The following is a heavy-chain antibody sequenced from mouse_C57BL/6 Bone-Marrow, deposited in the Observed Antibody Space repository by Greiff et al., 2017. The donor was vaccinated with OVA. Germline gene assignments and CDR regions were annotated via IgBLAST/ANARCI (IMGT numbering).Heavy chain of an antibody. V-gene: IGHV1-64*01. J-gene: IGHJ3*01. CDR2: IHPNSGST. CDR1: GYTFTSYW. Sequence: QVQLQQSGAELVKPGASVKGGGESSGYTFTSYWMHWVKQRPGQGLEWIGMIHPNSGSTNYNEKFKSKATLTVDKSSSTAYMQLSSLTSEDSAVYYCAKLGRFAYWGQGTLVTVSA. CDR3: AKLGRFAY. D-gene: IGHD4-1*01.